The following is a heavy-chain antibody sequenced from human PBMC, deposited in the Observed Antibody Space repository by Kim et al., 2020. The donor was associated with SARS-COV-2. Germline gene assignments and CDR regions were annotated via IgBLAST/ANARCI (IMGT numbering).Heavy chain of an antibody. CDR3: ARVNGYGRSYYYYSGMDV. D-gene: IGHD5-18*01. Sequence: KGRYTISRDNAKNTLYLQMNSLRAEDTAVYYCARVNGYGRSYYYYSGMDVWGQGITVTVSS. J-gene: IGHJ6*02. V-gene: IGHV3-30*01.